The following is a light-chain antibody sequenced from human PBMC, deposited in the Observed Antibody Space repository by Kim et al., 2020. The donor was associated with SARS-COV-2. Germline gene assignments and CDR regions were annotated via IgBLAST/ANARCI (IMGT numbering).Light chain of an antibody. Sequence: GQKVTVACSGSSSNIGSNTVNWYQQRPGPAPKLLMYNDNQRPSGVPDRFSGSKSGTSASLAISGLRSEDESDYYCAAWDDSLHGWVFGGGTQLTVL. J-gene: IGLJ3*02. CDR3: AAWDDSLHGWV. CDR2: NDN. V-gene: IGLV1-44*01. CDR1: SSNIGSNT.